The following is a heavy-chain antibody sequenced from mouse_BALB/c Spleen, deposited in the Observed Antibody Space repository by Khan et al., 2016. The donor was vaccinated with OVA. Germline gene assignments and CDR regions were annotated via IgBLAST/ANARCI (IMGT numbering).Heavy chain of an antibody. CDR1: GFSLSTYG. D-gene: IGHD2-12*01. Sequence: QVQLQQSGPGLVQPSQSLSFTCTVSGFSLSTYGIHWVRQSLGKGLEWLGVIWSGGGTVYNVPFISSLSITMDSSQSHVLSKMNSLQLDDTDIYFCARNSYRYGLTYWGQGTLVTVSA. V-gene: IGHV2-2*01. J-gene: IGHJ3*01. CDR2: IWSGGGT. CDR3: ARNSYRYGLTY.